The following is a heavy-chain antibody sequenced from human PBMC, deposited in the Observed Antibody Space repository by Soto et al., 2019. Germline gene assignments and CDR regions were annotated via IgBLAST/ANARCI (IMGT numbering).Heavy chain of an antibody. CDR3: ARAPAPWYFDY. Sequence: PSETLSLTCSVSGGSICRGSFYWGWIRQHPGKGPEWIGYIYYSGSAYYKPSLKSRVAISIDTSENQFSLKLTSVTVADTAVYYCARAPAPWYFDYWGQGTLVTVSS. V-gene: IGHV4-31*03. CDR2: IYYSGSA. CDR1: GGSICRGSFY. J-gene: IGHJ4*02.